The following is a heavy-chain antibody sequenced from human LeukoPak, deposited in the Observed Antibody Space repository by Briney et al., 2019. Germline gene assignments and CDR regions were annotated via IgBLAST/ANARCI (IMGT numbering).Heavy chain of an antibody. V-gene: IGHV1-69*04. CDR2: IIPILGIA. D-gene: IGHD2-2*01. CDR1: GGTFSSYT. Sequence: GSSVKVSCKASGGTFSSYTISWVRQAPGQGLEWMGRIIPILGIANYAQKLQGRVTITADKSTTTAYMELSSLRSEDTAVYYCAREGGGYCSSTSCWDFDYWGQGTLVTVSS. CDR3: AREGGGYCSSTSCWDFDY. J-gene: IGHJ4*02.